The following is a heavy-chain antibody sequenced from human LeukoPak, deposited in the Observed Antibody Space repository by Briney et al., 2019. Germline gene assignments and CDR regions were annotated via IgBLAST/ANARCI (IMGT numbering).Heavy chain of an antibody. CDR2: INPDSGGT. Sequence: ASAKVSCKASGYIFTGYYMHGVRQAPGQGLEWMGWINPDSGGTNFAQKFQGRVTMTRDTSISTAYMELSRLRSDDTAVYYCGRDFRDSLDYWGQGTRVTVSS. V-gene: IGHV1-2*02. CDR3: GRDFRDSLDY. J-gene: IGHJ4*02. CDR1: GYIFTGYY.